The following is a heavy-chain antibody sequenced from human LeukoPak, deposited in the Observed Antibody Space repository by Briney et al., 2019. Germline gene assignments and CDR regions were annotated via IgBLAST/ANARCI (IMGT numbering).Heavy chain of an antibody. V-gene: IGHV1-3*03. CDR1: GYTFTSYV. CDR3: ARGIHSSGWPPFDY. CDR2: INAGNGNT. J-gene: IGHJ4*02. Sequence: ASVKVSCTASGYTFTSYVMHWVRQAPGQRLEWMGWINAGNGNTKYSQEFQGRVTITRDTSASTAYMELSSLRSDDMAVYYCARGIHSSGWPPFDYWGQGSLVTVSS. D-gene: IGHD6-19*01.